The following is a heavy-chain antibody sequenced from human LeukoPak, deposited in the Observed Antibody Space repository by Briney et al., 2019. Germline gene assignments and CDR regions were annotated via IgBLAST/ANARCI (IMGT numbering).Heavy chain of an antibody. D-gene: IGHD5-12*01. CDR1: RGSISGSIRSYY. CDR2: ISSSGSV. Sequence: SETLSLTCTVSRGSISGSIRSYYWSWLRQPPGRGLEWIGYISSSGSVNDNPSPRSRVTISVDTSKNQFFLNLSSVSAADTAVYYCARIPLGYSGAYYFDYWGQGTLVTVSP. V-gene: IGHV4-4*09. J-gene: IGHJ4*02. CDR3: ARIPLGYSGAYYFDY.